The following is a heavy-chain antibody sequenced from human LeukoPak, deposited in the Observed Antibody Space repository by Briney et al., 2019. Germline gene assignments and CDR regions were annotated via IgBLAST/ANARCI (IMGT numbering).Heavy chain of an antibody. Sequence: GASLRLSCAASGFTFSNYAMSWGRQAPGEGLEWVSAITGSGGNTYYADSVKGRFTISRDNSKNTVFLQMNSLRAEDTAVYYCAKWGDYDVLTGYYVSDYWGQGTLVTVSS. CDR1: GFTFSNYA. D-gene: IGHD3-9*01. V-gene: IGHV3-23*01. J-gene: IGHJ4*02. CDR3: AKWGDYDVLTGYYVSDY. CDR2: ITGSGGNT.